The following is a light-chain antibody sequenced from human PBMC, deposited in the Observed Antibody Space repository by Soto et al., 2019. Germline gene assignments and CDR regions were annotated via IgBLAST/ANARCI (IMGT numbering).Light chain of an antibody. V-gene: IGKV3-20*01. CDR1: PSVSSY. CDR3: QQYGGSPT. Sequence: EIVLTQSPATLSLSPGDRATLSCRASPSVSSYLTWYQQKPGQAPRLLIYAVSISATRIPDRFSGSGSATDFTLTISRLEPEDFAVYYCQQYGGSPTFGQGTRLEIK. CDR2: AVS. J-gene: IGKJ5*01.